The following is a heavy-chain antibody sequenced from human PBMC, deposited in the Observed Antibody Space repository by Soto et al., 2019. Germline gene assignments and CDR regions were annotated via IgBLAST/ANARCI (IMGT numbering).Heavy chain of an antibody. J-gene: IGHJ3*02. CDR3: ATAMRPSSGWYAVDAFDI. CDR1: GYTLTELS. V-gene: IGHV1-24*01. Sequence: GASVKVSCKVSGYTLTELSMHWVRQAPGKGLEWMGGFDPEDGETIYAQKFQGRVTMTEDTSTDTAYMELSSLRSEDTAVYYCATAMRPSSGWYAVDAFDIWGQGTMVTVSS. CDR2: FDPEDGET. D-gene: IGHD6-19*01.